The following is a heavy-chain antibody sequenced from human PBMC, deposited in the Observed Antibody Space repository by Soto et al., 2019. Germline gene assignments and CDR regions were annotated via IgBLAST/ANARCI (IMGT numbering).Heavy chain of an antibody. CDR2: IIPIFGTP. CDR3: ARDRDDYGSGNYYNRIDF. D-gene: IGHD3-10*01. J-gene: IGHJ4*02. Sequence: QVQLVQSGAEVKKPGSSVKVSCNASGGIFSTYAISWLRQAPGQGLEWMGGIIPIFGTPNYAQRFQGRVTITADESTSTAYMGLSRLRSEDTAAYYCARDRDDYGSGNYYNRIDFWGQGTLVTVSS. V-gene: IGHV1-69*01. CDR1: GGIFSTYA.